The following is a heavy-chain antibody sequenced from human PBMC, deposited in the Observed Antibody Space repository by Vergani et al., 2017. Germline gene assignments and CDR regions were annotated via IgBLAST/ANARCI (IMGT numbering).Heavy chain of an antibody. CDR2: INIGGRT. J-gene: IGHJ3*02. V-gene: IGHV3-66*02. Sequence: LVESGGGLVQPGGSLRLSCAASSFSVSSHYVTWVRQAPGKGLEWVSTINIGGRTSYADSVKGRLTLTRDNSKNTLHLQMNSLSTENTAVYYCARGMTTETTDLDGFDIWGQGTMVSVSS. D-gene: IGHD4-17*01. CDR1: SFSVSSHY. CDR3: ARGMTTETTDLDGFDI.